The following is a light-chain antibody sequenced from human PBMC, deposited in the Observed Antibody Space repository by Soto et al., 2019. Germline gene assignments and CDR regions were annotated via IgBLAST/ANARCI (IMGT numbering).Light chain of an antibody. CDR2: EVS. CDR3: CSYAGSSFYV. Sequence: QSVLTQPASVSGSPGQSLTICCTGTSSDVGSYNLVSWYQQHPGKAPKLMIYEVSKRPSGVSNRFSGSKSGNTASLTISGLQAEDEADYYCCSYAGSSFYVFGIGTKVTVL. J-gene: IGLJ1*01. CDR1: SSDVGSYNL. V-gene: IGLV2-23*02.